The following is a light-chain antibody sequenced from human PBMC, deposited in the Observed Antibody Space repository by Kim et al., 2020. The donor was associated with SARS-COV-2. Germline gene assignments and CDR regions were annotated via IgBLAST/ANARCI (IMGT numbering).Light chain of an antibody. CDR1: QSVDGW. CDR3: KQYETYWT. V-gene: IGKV1-5*03. Sequence: DIQMTQSPTTLSAFVGDSVTITCRASQSVDGWLAWYQQKPGKAPTLLIYQASKLASGVPSRFSGSGSGTDFTLTVNNLQPHDSAVYYCKQYETYWTFGPGTRVEIK. J-gene: IGKJ1*01. CDR2: QAS.